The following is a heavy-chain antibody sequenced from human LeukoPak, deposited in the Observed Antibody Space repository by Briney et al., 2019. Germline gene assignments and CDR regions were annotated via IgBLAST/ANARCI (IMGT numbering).Heavy chain of an antibody. V-gene: IGHV1-69*02. J-gene: IGHJ6*02. CDR2: IIPLGGMP. CDR3: AGRPATSIAARPYVLDV. D-gene: IGHD6-6*01. CDR1: GSPFSRFP. Sequence: SVKVSCKASGSPFSRFPITWVRQAPGRGLEWMGRIIPLGGMPNYAQNFQGRVTITADKATSTAYMEMRSLRSEDTAVYYCAGRPATSIAARPYVLDVWGQGTTVIVSS.